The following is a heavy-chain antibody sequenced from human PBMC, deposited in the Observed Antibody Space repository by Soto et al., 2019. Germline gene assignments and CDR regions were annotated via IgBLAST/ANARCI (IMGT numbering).Heavy chain of an antibody. D-gene: IGHD2-15*01. CDR1: GGTFSTYA. CDR2: IIPSFGTA. Sequence: QVQLVQSGAEVKKPGSSVKVSCKASGGTFSTYAITWVRQAPGQGLEWMGGIIPSFGTANYAQKFQGRVTISADESTSTAYIDLNSLRSEYTALYYCARAHGWVGSARVGWGQGTLVTVSS. CDR3: ARAHGWVGSARVG. V-gene: IGHV1-69*12. J-gene: IGHJ4*02.